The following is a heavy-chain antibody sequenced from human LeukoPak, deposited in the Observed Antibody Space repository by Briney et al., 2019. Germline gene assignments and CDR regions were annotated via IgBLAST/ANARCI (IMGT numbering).Heavy chain of an antibody. CDR2: INPNSGGT. Sequence: EASVKVSCKASGYIFTGYYIHWVRQAPGQGLECVGWINPNSGGTNYAQKFQGRVTMTRDTSISTAYMELSRLRSDDTAVYYCARGGSGSYFSWLDPWGQGTLVTVSS. CDR3: ARGGSGSYFSWLDP. CDR1: GYIFTGYY. J-gene: IGHJ5*02. V-gene: IGHV1-2*02. D-gene: IGHD3-10*01.